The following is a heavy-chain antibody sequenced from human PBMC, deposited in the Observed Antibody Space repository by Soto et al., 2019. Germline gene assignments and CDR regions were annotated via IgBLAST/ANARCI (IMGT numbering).Heavy chain of an antibody. J-gene: IGHJ6*02. V-gene: IGHV5-51*01. CDR1: GYSFPSDW. Sequence: PGESLKISCKGSGYSFPSDWIGWVRQMPGKGLEWMGSIYPADSDTRYSPAFQGQVTISADKSIRTAYLQWSSLKASDTATYYCARIPHSTRSYYDHDFGMDVWGQGTTVTVSS. CDR3: ARIPHSTRSYYDHDFGMDV. CDR2: IYPADSDT. D-gene: IGHD2-2*01.